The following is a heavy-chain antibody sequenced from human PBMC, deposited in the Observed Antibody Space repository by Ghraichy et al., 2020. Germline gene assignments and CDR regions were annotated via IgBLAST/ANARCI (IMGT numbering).Heavy chain of an antibody. CDR1: GGTFSDYA. CDR2: VIPVVATT. CDR3: AREFKETQADY. J-gene: IGHJ4*02. Sequence: SVKVSCKASGGTFSDYAISWVRQAPGQGLEWMGRVIPVVATTQYAQKFQGRVTITADLSTNTAYMELSSLRYEDTAVYFCAREFKETQADYWGQGTLVTVSS. V-gene: IGHV1-69*11.